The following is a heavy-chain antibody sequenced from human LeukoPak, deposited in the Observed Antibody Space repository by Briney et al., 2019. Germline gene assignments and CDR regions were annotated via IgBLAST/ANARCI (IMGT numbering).Heavy chain of an antibody. CDR3: ARSGDIAVAGFDY. CDR1: GGSISSGDYY. J-gene: IGHJ4*02. V-gene: IGHV4-30-4*01. CDR2: IYYSGST. D-gene: IGHD6-19*01. Sequence: PSETLSLTCTVSGGSISSGDYYWSWIRQPPGKGLEWIGYIYYSGSTYYNPSLKSRVTISVDTSKNQFSLKLSSVTAADTAVYYCARSGDIAVAGFDYWGQGTLVTVSS.